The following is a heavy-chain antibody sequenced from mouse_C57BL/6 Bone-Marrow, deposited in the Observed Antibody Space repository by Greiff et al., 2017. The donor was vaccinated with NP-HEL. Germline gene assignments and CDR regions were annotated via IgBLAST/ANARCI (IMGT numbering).Heavy chain of an antibody. CDR2: INPKHGGT. CDR1: GYTFTTYP. V-gene: IGHV1-18*01. Sequence: VQLQQSGAELVKPGASVKMSCKASGYTFTTYPIEWMKQSHGQSLEWIGDINPKHGGTSYNQKFKGKSTLTVDKSSSTAYMELRSLTSDDSAVYYCARDYSIPGFAYWGQGTLVTVAA. D-gene: IGHD2-5*01. J-gene: IGHJ3*01. CDR3: ARDYSIPGFAY.